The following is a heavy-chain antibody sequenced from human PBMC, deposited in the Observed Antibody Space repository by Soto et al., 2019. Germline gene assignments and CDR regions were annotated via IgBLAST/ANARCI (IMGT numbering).Heavy chain of an antibody. CDR3: ARLSGTIATADFDS. J-gene: IGHJ4*02. Sequence: KASETLSLTCTVSGGSISSSSYYWGWIRQPPGKGQEWIGSIYYSGSTYYNPSLTSRVAISIDKSKNHFSLKLSSVTAADTAVYYCARLSGTIATADFDSWGQGTLVTVSS. V-gene: IGHV4-39*07. CDR2: IYYSGST. CDR1: GGSISSSSYY. D-gene: IGHD6-13*01.